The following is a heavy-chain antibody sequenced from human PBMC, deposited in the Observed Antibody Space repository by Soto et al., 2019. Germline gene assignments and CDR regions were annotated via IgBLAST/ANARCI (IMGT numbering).Heavy chain of an antibody. V-gene: IGHV3-23*01. CDR2: ISGSGDKI. D-gene: IGHD3-10*01. CDR1: GFTFSAYA. Sequence: PGGSLRLSCAASGFTFSAYAMNWVRQAPGKGLEWVSAISGSGDKISYVDSVKGRFTISRDNSKNTLFLQMNNLRAEDTAIYYCARGRASRSYLSDSWGQGALVT. J-gene: IGHJ4*02. CDR3: ARGRASRSYLSDS.